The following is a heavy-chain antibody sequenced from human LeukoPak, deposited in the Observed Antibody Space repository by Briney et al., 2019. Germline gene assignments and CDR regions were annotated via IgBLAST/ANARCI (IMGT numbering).Heavy chain of an antibody. CDR3: ARETWAYYDFWSGYYDY. CDR1: GFTFSSYS. CDR2: ISSSSSTI. J-gene: IGHJ4*02. Sequence: GGSLRLSCAASGFTFSSYSMSWVRQAPGKGLEWVSYISSSSSTIYYADSVKGRFTISRDNAKNSLYLQMNSLRDEDTAVYYCARETWAYYDFWSGYYDYWGQGTPVTVSS. V-gene: IGHV3-48*02. D-gene: IGHD3-3*01.